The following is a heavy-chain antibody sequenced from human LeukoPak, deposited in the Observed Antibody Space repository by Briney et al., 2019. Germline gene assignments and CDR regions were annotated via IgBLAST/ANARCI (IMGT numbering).Heavy chain of an antibody. CDR2: IHYTGST. J-gene: IGHJ4*02. CDR3: ARVIGNYFPDY. CDR1: GGSVSGYY. D-gene: IGHD4-11*01. V-gene: IGHV4-59*02. Sequence: KPSETLSLTCTVSGGSVSGYYWSWIRQPPGKGLEWIGYIHYTGSTNYNPSLKSRLTISVDTSKNQFSLRLTSVTAADTALYYCARVIGNYFPDYWGQGTLVTVSS.